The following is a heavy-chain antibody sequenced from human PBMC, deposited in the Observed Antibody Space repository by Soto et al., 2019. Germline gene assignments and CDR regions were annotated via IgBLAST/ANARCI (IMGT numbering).Heavy chain of an antibody. J-gene: IGHJ4*02. CDR3: AFYYLNSGSYYNDY. CDR1: GGTFSSYA. Sequence: QVQLVQSGAEVKKPGSSVKVSCKASGGTFSSYAISWVRQAPRQGLEWMGGIIPTLGTTSYVQKFQGRVTITADESTSTASMEMSSLRSEDTAVYYCAFYYLNSGSYYNDYWGQGTLVTVSS. V-gene: IGHV1-69*01. D-gene: IGHD3-10*01. CDR2: IIPTLGTT.